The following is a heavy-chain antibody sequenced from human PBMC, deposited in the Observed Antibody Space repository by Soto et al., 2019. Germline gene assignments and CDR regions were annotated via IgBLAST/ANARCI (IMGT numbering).Heavy chain of an antibody. Sequence: PGGSLSLSCAASGFTFSSYWMHWVRQAPGKGLVWVSRINSDGSSTSYADSVKGRFTISRDNAKNTLYLQMNSLRAEDTAVYYWARGITLNRPIEDSGQGPLVTVSS. V-gene: IGHV3-74*01. CDR2: INSDGSST. D-gene: IGHD3-16*01. CDR3: ARGITLNRPIED. CDR1: GFTFSSYW. J-gene: IGHJ4*02.